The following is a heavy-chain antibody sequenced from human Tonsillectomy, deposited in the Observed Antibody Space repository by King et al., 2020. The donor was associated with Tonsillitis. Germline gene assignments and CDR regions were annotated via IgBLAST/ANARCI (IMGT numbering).Heavy chain of an antibody. CDR1: GFTFSNYG. D-gene: IGHD3-16*02. CDR2: IAYDASYE. Sequence: VQLVESGGGVVQPGRSLRLSCAASGFTFSNYGMHWVRQAPGKGLEWVALIAYDASYENYADSVKGRYAISRDNSKNTLYLEMNSLRVEDTSVYYCAKDGIALSDWYFDLWGRGTLVTVSS. V-gene: IGHV3-30*18. CDR3: AKDGIALSDWYFDL. J-gene: IGHJ2*01.